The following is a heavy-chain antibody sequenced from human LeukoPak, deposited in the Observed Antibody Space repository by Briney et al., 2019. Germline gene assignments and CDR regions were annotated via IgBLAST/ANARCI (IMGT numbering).Heavy chain of an antibody. V-gene: IGHV4-34*01. D-gene: IGHD2-21*02. Sequence: PSETLSLTCAVYGGSFSGYYWSWIRQPPGKGLEWIGEINHSGSTNYNPSLKSRATISVDTSKNQFSLKLSSVTAADTAVYYCARTAIGVRNDYWGQGTLVTVSS. J-gene: IGHJ4*02. CDR2: INHSGST. CDR3: ARTAIGVRNDY. CDR1: GGSFSGYY.